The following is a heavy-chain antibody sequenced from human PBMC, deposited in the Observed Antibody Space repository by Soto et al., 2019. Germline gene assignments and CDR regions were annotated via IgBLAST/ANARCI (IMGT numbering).Heavy chain of an antibody. Sequence: GVPLKISCAASGFTFSSYGRSWISQAPGKGLEWVSVIYSGGSTYYADSVKGRFTISRDNSKNTLYLQMNSLRAEDTAVYYCAREKTYWIDYWGQGALVTVSS. CDR3: AREKTYWIDY. CDR1: GFTFSSYG. D-gene: IGHD1-1*01. V-gene: IGHV3-66*01. J-gene: IGHJ4*02. CDR2: IYSGGST.